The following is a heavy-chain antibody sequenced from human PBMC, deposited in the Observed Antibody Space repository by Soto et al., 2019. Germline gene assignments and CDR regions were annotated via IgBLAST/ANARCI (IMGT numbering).Heavy chain of an antibody. D-gene: IGHD2-21*02. CDR1: GGSISSSSYF. CDR3: ARDLWGYCGTDCYPLDV. J-gene: IGHJ6*02. Sequence: SETLSLTCTVSGGSISSSSYFWGWIRQPPGKGLEWFGNISYSGSTHYNPSLKGRVTISVDTSKNQFSLKLSSVAAADTAVYYCARDLWGYCGTDCYPLDVWGQGTRVTVSS. CDR2: ISYSGST. V-gene: IGHV4-39*02.